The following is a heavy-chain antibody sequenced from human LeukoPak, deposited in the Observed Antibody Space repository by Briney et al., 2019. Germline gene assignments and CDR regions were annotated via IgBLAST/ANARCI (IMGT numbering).Heavy chain of an antibody. CDR2: IYYSGST. D-gene: IGHD2-2*02. CDR3: ASSPSLICSSTSCYRDWSTRNRFDY. Sequence: VKPSETLSLTCTVSGGSISSSSYYWSWIRQPPGKGLEWIGYIYYSGSTNYNPSLKSRVTISVDTSKNQFSLKLSSVTAADTAVYYCASSPSLICSSTSCYRDWSTRNRFDYWGQGTLVTVSS. J-gene: IGHJ4*02. V-gene: IGHV4-61*01. CDR1: GGSISSSSYY.